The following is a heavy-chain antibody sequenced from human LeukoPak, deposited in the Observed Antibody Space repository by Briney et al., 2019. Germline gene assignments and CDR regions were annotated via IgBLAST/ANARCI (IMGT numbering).Heavy chain of an antibody. CDR2: IYTSGST. Sequence: SETLSLTCTVSGGSINNYYWSWIRQPAGKGLEWIGRIYTSGSTTYNPSLKSRVTISADTSKNQFSLKLSSVTAADTAVYYCAREGYYYDSSDYPPGGFDPWGQGTLVTVSS. CDR3: AREGYYYDSSDYPPGGFDP. CDR1: GGSINNYY. J-gene: IGHJ5*02. D-gene: IGHD3-22*01. V-gene: IGHV4-4*07.